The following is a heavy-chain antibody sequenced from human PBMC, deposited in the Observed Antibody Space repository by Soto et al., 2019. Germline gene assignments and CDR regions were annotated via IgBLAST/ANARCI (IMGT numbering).Heavy chain of an antibody. Sequence: GSLRLSCTASGFTFGDYAMSWVRQAPGKGLEWVGFIRSKAYGGTTEYAASVKGRFTISRDDSKSIAYLQMNSLKTEDTAVYYCTRGKKYPGMDVWGQGTTVTVSS. CDR2: IRSKAYGGTT. J-gene: IGHJ6*02. V-gene: IGHV3-49*04. CDR1: GFTFGDYA. D-gene: IGHD6-6*01. CDR3: TRGKKYPGMDV.